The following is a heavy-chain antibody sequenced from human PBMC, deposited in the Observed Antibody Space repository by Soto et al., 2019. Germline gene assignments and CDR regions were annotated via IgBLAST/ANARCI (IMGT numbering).Heavy chain of an antibody. CDR3: ARQKSIAAAGTFNSEDYYYGMDV. CDR1: GFTFSSYA. D-gene: IGHD6-13*01. V-gene: IGHV3-23*01. Sequence: GGSLRLSCAASGFTFSSYAMSWVRQAPGKGLEWVSAISGSGGSTYYADSVKGRFTISADKSISTAYLQWSSLKASDTAMYYCARQKSIAAAGTFNSEDYYYGMDVWGQGTTVTVSS. CDR2: ISGSGGST. J-gene: IGHJ6*02.